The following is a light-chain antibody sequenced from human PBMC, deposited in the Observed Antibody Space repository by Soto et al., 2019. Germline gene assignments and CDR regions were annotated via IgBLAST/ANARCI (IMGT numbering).Light chain of an antibody. V-gene: IGLV2-8*01. CDR3: ASLHGGNNYV. CDR2: EVI. Sequence: QSALTQPPSASGSPGQSVTISCAGTSSDVGAFNFVSWYQQHPGKAPKLMIYEVIKRPLGVPDRFSGSESGSTASLTVSGLQAEDEAEYYCASLHGGNNYVFGTGTKAHRP. J-gene: IGLJ1*01. CDR1: SSDVGAFNF.